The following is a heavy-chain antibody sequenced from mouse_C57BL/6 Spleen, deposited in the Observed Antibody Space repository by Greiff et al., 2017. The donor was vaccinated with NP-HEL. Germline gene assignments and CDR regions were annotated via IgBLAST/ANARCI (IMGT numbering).Heavy chain of an antibody. D-gene: IGHD2-5*01. CDR2: IDPEDGDT. CDR1: GFNIKDYY. J-gene: IGHJ2*01. Sequence: VQLQQSGAELVRPGASVKLSCTASGFNIKDYYMHWVKQRPEQGLEWIGRIDPEDGDTEYAPKFQGKATMTADTSSNTAYLQLSGLSSEDTAVYYCTPSYYSNLYYFDYWGQGTTLTVSS. V-gene: IGHV14-1*01. CDR3: TPSYYSNLYYFDY.